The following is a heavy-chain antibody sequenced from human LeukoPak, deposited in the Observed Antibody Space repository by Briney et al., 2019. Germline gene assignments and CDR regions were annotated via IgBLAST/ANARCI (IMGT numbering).Heavy chain of an antibody. CDR3: ARAVSWTDYYYYMDV. Sequence: SETLSLTCIVSGGSISHYYWNWIRQPPGKGLDWIGYIYYSGSTNYNPSLKSRVTISVDTSKNQFSLKLSSVTAADTAVYYCARAVSWTDYYYYMDVWGKGTTVTVSS. CDR2: IYYSGST. CDR1: GGSISHYY. V-gene: IGHV4-59*12. J-gene: IGHJ6*03. D-gene: IGHD6-13*01.